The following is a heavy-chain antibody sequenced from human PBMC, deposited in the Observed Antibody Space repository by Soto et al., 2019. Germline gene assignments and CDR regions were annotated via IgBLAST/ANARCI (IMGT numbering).Heavy chain of an antibody. CDR3: ARGYCTSISCYSTLNS. D-gene: IGHD2-2*01. CDR1: GYNFINHW. J-gene: IGHJ5*01. Sequence: SLKFSCKGSGYNFINHWIGWVRQMPGKGLEWMGVIFHGDSDTIYSPSFKGHVTIPADKSISTAYLHWSSLRASDNAMYYCARGYCTSISCYSTLNSWAQGSLVAIS. V-gene: IGHV5-51*01. CDR2: IFHGDSDT.